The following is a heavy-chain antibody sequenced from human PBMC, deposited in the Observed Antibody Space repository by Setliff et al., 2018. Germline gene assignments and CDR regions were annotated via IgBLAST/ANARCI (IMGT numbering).Heavy chain of an antibody. CDR1: GDSISRSTYY. Sequence: SETLSLTCTVSGDSISRSTYYWGCIRQSPGKGLDWIGTVDHSGNTFYNPSLKSRVTISVDTSKKHFSLKLTSGSAADTAVYYCARRDSTGYYGYSFDFWGQGTLVTVSS. J-gene: IGHJ4*02. CDR3: ARRDSTGYYGYSFDF. V-gene: IGHV4-39*02. CDR2: VDHSGNT. D-gene: IGHD3-22*01.